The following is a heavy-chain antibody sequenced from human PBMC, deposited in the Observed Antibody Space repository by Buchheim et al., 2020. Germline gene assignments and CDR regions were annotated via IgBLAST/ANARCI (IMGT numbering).Heavy chain of an antibody. CDR2: ISYDGSTN. J-gene: IGHJ5*02. V-gene: IGHV3-30-3*01. CDR3: ARDPAIFGVVIVTNWFDP. Sequence: QVQLVESGGGVVQPGRSLRLSCAASGFTFSSYAMHWVRQAPGKGLEWVAVISYDGSTNYYADSVKGRFTISRDNSKNSLYLQMNSLRAEDTAVYYCARDPAIFGVVIVTNWFDPWGQGTL. CDR1: GFTFSSYA. D-gene: IGHD3-3*01.